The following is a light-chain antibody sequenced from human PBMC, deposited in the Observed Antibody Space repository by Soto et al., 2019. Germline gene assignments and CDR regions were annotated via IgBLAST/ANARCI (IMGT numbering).Light chain of an antibody. J-gene: IGLJ3*02. CDR1: SSNIGAGYD. CDR2: GNS. CDR3: GAWDDSLSGWV. Sequence: QSVLTQPPSVSGAPGQRVTISCTGSSSNIGAGYDVHWYQQLPGTAPKLLIYGNSNRPSGVPDRFSGSKSATSASLAISGLRSDDEADYYCGAWDDSLSGWVFGGGTKLTVL. V-gene: IGLV1-40*01.